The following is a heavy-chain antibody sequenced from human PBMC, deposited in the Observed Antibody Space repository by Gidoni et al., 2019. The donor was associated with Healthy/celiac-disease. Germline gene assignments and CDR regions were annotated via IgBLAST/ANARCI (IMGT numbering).Heavy chain of an antibody. CDR1: GFTFSRYS. V-gene: IGHV3-21*01. J-gene: IGHJ4*02. D-gene: IGHD6-6*01. CDR2: ISSSSSYL. CDR3: AREVAFYSSSSGYDY. Sequence: EVQLVESGGGLVKPGGSLRLSCAASGFTFSRYSMNWVRQAPGKGREWVSSISSSSSYLYYADSVKGRFTISRDNAKNSLYLQMNSLRAEDTAVYYCAREVAFYSSSSGYDYWGQGTLVTVSS.